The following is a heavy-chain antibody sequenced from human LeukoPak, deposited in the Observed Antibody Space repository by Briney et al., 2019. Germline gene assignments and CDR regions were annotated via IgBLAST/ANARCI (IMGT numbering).Heavy chain of an antibody. V-gene: IGHV4-4*07. CDR3: ARLKSSVLRFLEWLSFDY. D-gene: IGHD3-3*01. Sequence: PSETLSLTCTVSGGSISSYYWSWIRQPAGKGLEWIGRIYTSGSTNYNPSLKSRVTMSGDTSKNQFSLKLSSVTAADTAVYYCARLKSSVLRFLEWLSFDYWGQGTLVTVSS. J-gene: IGHJ4*02. CDR1: GGSISSYY. CDR2: IYTSGST.